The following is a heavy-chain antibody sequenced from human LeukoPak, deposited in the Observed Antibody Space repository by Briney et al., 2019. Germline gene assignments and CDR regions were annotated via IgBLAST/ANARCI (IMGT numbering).Heavy chain of an antibody. CDR2: IYTSGST. J-gene: IGHJ4*02. CDR3: ARDPGYSGYGHFDY. Sequence: PSENLSLTCTVSGGSISSYYWSWIRQPAGKGLEWIGRIYTSGSTNYNPSLKSRVTMSVDTSKNQFSLKLSSVTAADTAVYYCARDPGYSGYGHFDYWGQGTLVTVSS. D-gene: IGHD5-12*01. CDR1: GGSISSYY. V-gene: IGHV4-4*07.